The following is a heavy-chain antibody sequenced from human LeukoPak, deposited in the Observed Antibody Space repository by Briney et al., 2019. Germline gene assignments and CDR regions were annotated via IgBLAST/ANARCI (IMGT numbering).Heavy chain of an antibody. CDR2: ICTSGST. D-gene: IGHD2-2*01. CDR1: GGSINSYC. CDR3: ATSPISGTSCSHCSHFDY. V-gene: IGHV4-4*07. J-gene: IGHJ4*02. Sequence: SETLSLTCSVSGGSINSYCWSWIRQPAGKGLEWIGRICTSGSTNYIPPLKSRVTMSVDTSKNQFSLKLSSVTAADAAVYYCATSPISGTSCSHCSHFDYWGQGTLVTVSS.